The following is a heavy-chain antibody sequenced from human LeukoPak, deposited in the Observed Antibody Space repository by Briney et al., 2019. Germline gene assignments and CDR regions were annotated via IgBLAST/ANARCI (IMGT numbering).Heavy chain of an antibody. CDR2: ISGTGGST. CDR3: AKALVPTT. V-gene: IGHV3-23*01. Sequence: PGGSLRLSCAASGFTFSSYAMSWVRQAPGKGLEWVSAISGTGGSTFYTDVVKGRFTISRDNSKNTLYLQVNSLRADDTAVYYCAKALVPTTWGQGTLVTVSS. CDR1: GFTFSSYA. D-gene: IGHD5-12*01. J-gene: IGHJ5*02.